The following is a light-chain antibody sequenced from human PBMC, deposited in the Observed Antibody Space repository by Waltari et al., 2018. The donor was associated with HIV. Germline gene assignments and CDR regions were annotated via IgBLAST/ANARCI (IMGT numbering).Light chain of an antibody. CDR3: QQYNNWPPT. Sequence: EIVMTQSPATLSVSPGERATLSCRASQSVSSNLAWYQQKPGQAPRPLIYGASTRATGIPARFSGSGSVTEFTLTISSLQSEDFAVYYCQQYNNWPPTFGQGTKVEIK. J-gene: IGKJ1*01. CDR2: GAS. V-gene: IGKV3-15*01. CDR1: QSVSSN.